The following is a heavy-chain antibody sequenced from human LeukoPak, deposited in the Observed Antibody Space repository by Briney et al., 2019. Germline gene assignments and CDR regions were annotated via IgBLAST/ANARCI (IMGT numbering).Heavy chain of an antibody. CDR1: GFTFDDYG. D-gene: IGHD3-9*01. V-gene: IGHV3-23*01. CDR3: AKDRAWYDILTGYYSLGTNFDY. CDR2: ISGSGGST. Sequence: GGSLRLSCAASGFTFDDYGMSWVRQAPGKGLEWVSAISGSGGSTYYADSVKGRFTISRDNSKNTLYLQMNSLRAEDTAVYYCAKDRAWYDILTGYYSLGTNFDYWGQGTLVTVSS. J-gene: IGHJ4*02.